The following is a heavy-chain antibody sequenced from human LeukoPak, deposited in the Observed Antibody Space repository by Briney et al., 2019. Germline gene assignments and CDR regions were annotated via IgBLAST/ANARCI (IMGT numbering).Heavy chain of an antibody. J-gene: IGHJ4*02. CDR1: GFTVSSNY. V-gene: IGHV3-53*01. D-gene: IGHD3-22*01. Sequence: GGSLRLSCAASGFTVSSNYMSWVRQAPGKGLEWVSVIYSGGSTYYADSVKGRFTISRDNSKNTLYLQMNSLRAEDTAVYYCAKGEDYYYDSSGSPPGDWGQGTLVTVSS. CDR2: IYSGGST. CDR3: AKGEDYYYDSSGSPPGD.